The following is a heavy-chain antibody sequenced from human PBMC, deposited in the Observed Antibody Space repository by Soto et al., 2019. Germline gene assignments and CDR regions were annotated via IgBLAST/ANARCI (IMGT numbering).Heavy chain of an antibody. D-gene: IGHD3-10*01. CDR1: GYTFTSYA. CDR3: ASNYLYYYGSGNTNYYGMDV. V-gene: IGHV1-3*01. CDR2: INAGNGNT. J-gene: IGHJ6*02. Sequence: GASVKVSCKASGYTFTSYAMHWVRQAPGQRLEWMGWINAGNGNTKYSQKFQGRVTMTTDTSTSTAYMELRSLRSDDTAVYYCASNYLYYYGSGNTNYYGMDVWGQGTTVTVSS.